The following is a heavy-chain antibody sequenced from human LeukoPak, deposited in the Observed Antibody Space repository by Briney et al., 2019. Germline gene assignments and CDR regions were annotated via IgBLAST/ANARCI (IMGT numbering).Heavy chain of an antibody. CDR1: GGSISSNY. V-gene: IGHV4-59*01. CDR2: VYNSGST. Sequence: PSETLSLTCSVSGGSISSNYWTWIRQTPGKGLEWIGYVYNSGSTNYNPSLKSRVTVSLDTSKNQSSLKLKSVTAADTAVYYCARDRSESVLTTYYHIFDFWGQGILVTVSS. D-gene: IGHD3-9*01. CDR3: ARDRSESVLTTYYHIFDF. J-gene: IGHJ4*02.